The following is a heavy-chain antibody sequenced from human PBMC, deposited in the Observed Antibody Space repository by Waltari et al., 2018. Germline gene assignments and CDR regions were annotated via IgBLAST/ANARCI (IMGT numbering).Heavy chain of an antibody. CDR3: ARRDDVHWYFNL. CDR2: IFYSGNT. CDR1: GGSIRSSSTY. J-gene: IGHJ2*01. D-gene: IGHD1-1*01. Sequence: QVQLQESGPGLVKPSETLSLTCTVSGGSIRSSSTYWGWIRQPPGTGLELIGSIFYSGNTFYNPSLQIRVTITVETSKNQFSLNLSSVTAADTAVYFCARRDDVHWYFNLWGRGTLVTVSS. V-gene: IGHV4-39*01.